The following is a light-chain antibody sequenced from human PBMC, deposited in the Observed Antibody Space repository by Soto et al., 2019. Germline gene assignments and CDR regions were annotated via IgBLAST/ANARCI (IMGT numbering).Light chain of an antibody. CDR3: QQFNSYWT. CDR1: QSVSNNY. Sequence: EIVLTQSPGTLSLSPGERATLSCRASQSVSNNYLAWYQQKPGQAPRLLIYGASSRATGIADRFSGSGSGTDFTLTISSLQPDDLATYYCQQFNSYWTFGQGTKVDIK. CDR2: GAS. V-gene: IGKV3-20*01. J-gene: IGKJ1*01.